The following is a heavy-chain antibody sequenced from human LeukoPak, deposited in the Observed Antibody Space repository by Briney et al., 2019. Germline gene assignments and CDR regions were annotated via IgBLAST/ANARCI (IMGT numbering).Heavy chain of an antibody. D-gene: IGHD2-2*02. CDR3: ARSPRNIVVVPPVIRRAFDI. CDR2: INDSGST. J-gene: IGHJ3*02. V-gene: IGHV4-34*01. Sequence: PSATLSLTCAVYGGSFSDYYWTWIRQPPGKGREWIGEINDSGSTTYNPSLQSRVTISVDTSKNQFSLKLTSATAADTAVYYCARSPRNIVVVPPVIRRAFDIRGQGTMVTVSS. CDR1: GGSFSDYY.